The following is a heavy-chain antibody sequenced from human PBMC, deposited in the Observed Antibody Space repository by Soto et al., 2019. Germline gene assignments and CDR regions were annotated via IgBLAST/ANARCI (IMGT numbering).Heavy chain of an antibody. J-gene: IGHJ6*02. CDR2: IRYDGSNK. D-gene: IGHD3-3*01. V-gene: IGHV3-33*01. CDR3: ARGVYYDFWSGYHYYGMDV. CDR1: GFTFSSYG. Sequence: QVQLVESGGGVVQRGRSLRLSCAASGFTFSSYGMHWVRQAPGKGLEWVAVIRYDGSNKYYADSVKGRFTTSRDNYKNTQYLKMNSLRAEDTAVYYCARGVYYDFWSGYHYYGMDVWGQGTTVTVSS.